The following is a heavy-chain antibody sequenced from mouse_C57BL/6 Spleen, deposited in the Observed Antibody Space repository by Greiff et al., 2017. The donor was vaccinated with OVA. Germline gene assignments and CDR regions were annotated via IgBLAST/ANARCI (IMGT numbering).Heavy chain of an antibody. CDR1: GYTFTSYW. V-gene: IGHV1-55*01. Sequence: QVQLQQPGAELVKPGASVKMSCKASGYTFTSYWITWVKQRPGQGLEWIGDIYPGSGSPNYNEKFKSKATLTVDTSSSTAYMQLSILTSENSAVYDCARSVYYEDGGFAYWGQGTLVTVSA. CDR3: ARSVYYEDGGFAY. J-gene: IGHJ3*01. CDR2: IYPGSGSP. D-gene: IGHD2-4*01.